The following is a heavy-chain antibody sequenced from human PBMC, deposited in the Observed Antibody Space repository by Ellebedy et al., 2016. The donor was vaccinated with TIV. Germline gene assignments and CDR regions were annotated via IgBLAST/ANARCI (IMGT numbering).Heavy chain of an antibody. CDR3: TKGRDYTSFDY. V-gene: IGHV3-9*01. CDR1: GFTFDDYA. Sequence: SLKISCAASGFTFDDYAMPWVRQAPGKGLEWVSGISWNSGSIGYADSVKGRFTISRENAKNSLYLQMNSLRAEDTALYYCTKGRDYTSFDYWGQGTLVTVSS. D-gene: IGHD4-11*01. J-gene: IGHJ4*02. CDR2: ISWNSGSI.